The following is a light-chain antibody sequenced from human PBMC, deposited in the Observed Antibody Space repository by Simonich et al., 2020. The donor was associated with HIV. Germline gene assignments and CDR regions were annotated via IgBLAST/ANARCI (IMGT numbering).Light chain of an antibody. Sequence: QSVLTQPRSVSGSPGQSVTISCTGTSSDVGGYNYVSWYQQHPGKAPKFMIYDVSKRPSGVPDRFSGSKSGNTASLTISGLQAEDEADYYCCSYADSYTLVFGGGTKLTVL. CDR2: DVS. CDR3: CSYADSYTLV. J-gene: IGLJ2*01. CDR1: SSDVGGYNY. V-gene: IGLV2-11*01.